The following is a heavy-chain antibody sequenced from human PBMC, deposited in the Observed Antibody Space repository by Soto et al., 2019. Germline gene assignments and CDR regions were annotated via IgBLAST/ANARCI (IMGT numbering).Heavy chain of an antibody. CDR1: GFTFSSYA. V-gene: IGHV3-23*01. CDR3: AKSNRYYYGSGNIDP. D-gene: IGHD3-10*01. CDR2: ISGSGGST. J-gene: IGHJ5*02. Sequence: EVQLLESGGGLVQPGGSLRLSCAASGFTFSSYAMSWVRQAPGKGLEWVSAISGSGGSTYYADSVKGRSTISRDNSKNRLYLQMNSLRSEDTAVYYGAKSNRYYYGSGNIDPCGQGTLVTVAS.